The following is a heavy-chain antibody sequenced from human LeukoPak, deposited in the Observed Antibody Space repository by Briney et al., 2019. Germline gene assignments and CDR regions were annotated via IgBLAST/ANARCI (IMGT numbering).Heavy chain of an antibody. CDR2: FDPEDGAR. D-gene: IGHD5-18*01. CDR3: ATGYTYDYSLY. Sequence: ASVKVSCKVSGDTVTGFSIHWVRQAHGHGLEWMGGFDPEDGARNFAQKFQGRVTMTEDTSTDTAYMDLSSLRSEDTAVYYCATGYTYDYSLYWGQGTLVTVSS. V-gene: IGHV1-24*01. J-gene: IGHJ4*02. CDR1: GDTVTGFS.